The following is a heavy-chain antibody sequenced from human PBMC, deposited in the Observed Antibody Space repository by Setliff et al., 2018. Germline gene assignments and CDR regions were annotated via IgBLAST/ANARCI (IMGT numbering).Heavy chain of an antibody. J-gene: IGHJ3*02. CDR1: GFTFSDYS. CDR2: ISSASRTI. Sequence: PGESLKISCAASGFTFSDYSMNWVRQAPGKGLQWVSYISSASRTIHYADSVKGRFSISRENAMNSLYLQMNSLRADDTAVYYCARQRYYDTTGKAFDIWGQGTMVTVSS. CDR3: ARQRYYDTTGKAFDI. V-gene: IGHV3-48*04. D-gene: IGHD3-22*01.